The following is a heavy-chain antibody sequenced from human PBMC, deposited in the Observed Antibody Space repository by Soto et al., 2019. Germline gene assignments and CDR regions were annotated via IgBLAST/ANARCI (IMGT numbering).Heavy chain of an antibody. D-gene: IGHD3-9*01. CDR2: IKQDGSEK. CDR3: ARGGDYDILTGYSAAFDI. CDR1: GFTFSSYW. V-gene: IGHV3-7*01. J-gene: IGHJ3*02. Sequence: GGSLRLSCAASGFTFSSYWMSWVRQAPGKGLEWVANIKQDGSEKYYVDSVKGRFTISRDNAKNSLYLQMNSLRAEDTAVYYCARGGDYDILTGYSAAFDIWGQGTMVTVSS.